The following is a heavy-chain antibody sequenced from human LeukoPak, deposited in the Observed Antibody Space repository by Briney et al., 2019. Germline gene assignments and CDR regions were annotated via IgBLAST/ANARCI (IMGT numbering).Heavy chain of an antibody. D-gene: IGHD2-2*01. Sequence: GGSLRLSCAASGFTFSSYSMNWVRQAPGKGLEWVSSISSSSSYIYYADLVKGRFTISRDNAKNSLYLQMNSLRAEDTAVYYCARDKYQLLPPEYYYYYGMDVWGQGTTVTVSS. CDR1: GFTFSSYS. V-gene: IGHV3-21*01. CDR2: ISSSSSYI. J-gene: IGHJ6*02. CDR3: ARDKYQLLPPEYYYYYGMDV.